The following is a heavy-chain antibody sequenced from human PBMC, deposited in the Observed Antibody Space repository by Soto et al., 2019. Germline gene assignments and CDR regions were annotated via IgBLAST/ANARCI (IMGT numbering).Heavy chain of an antibody. J-gene: IGHJ4*02. D-gene: IGHD3-16*01. CDR2: IYWDDAK. V-gene: IGHV2-5*02. CDR1: GFSLSTSGVG. Sequence: QITLKESGPTLVKPTQTLTLTCTFSGFSLSTSGVGVGWIRQPPGKALEWLALIYWDDAKHYSPSLKSRLTITKDTPKTQGVLIMTNMDPVDTATYYWAHKGGGDRILDYWGQGTLVTVSS. CDR3: AHKGGGDRILDY.